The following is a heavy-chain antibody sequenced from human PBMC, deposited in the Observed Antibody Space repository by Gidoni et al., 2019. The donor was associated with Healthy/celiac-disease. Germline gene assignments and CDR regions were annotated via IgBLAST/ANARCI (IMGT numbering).Heavy chain of an antibody. V-gene: IGHV3-33*01. CDR2: IWYDGSNK. CDR1: GFTFSSYG. Sequence: QVQLVESGGGVVQPGRSRRLSCAASGFTFSSYGMHWVRQAPGKGLEWLAVIWYDGSNKYYADSVKGRFTISRDNSKNTLYLQMNSLRAEDTAVYYCARDRTRTFDYWGQGTLVTVSS. J-gene: IGHJ4*02. D-gene: IGHD1-1*01. CDR3: ARDRTRTFDY.